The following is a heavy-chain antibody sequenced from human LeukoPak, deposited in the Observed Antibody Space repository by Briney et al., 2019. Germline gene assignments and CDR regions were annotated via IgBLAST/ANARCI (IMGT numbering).Heavy chain of an antibody. CDR1: GLTFSSYA. J-gene: IGHJ6*02. CDR2: ISGSGGSP. Sequence: GSLRLSCAASGLTFSSYAMSWVRQAPGKGLEWVSAISGSGGSPYYADSVKGRFTISRDNSKNTLYLQMNSLRAEDTAVYSCAKVAGTRIFAGMDVWGQGTTVTVSS. D-gene: IGHD2-15*01. CDR3: AKVAGTRIFAGMDV. V-gene: IGHV3-23*01.